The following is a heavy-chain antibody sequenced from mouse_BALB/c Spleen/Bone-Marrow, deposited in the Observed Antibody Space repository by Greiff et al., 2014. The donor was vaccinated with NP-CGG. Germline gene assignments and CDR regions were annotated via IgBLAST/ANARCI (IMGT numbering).Heavy chain of an antibody. D-gene: IGHD1-1*01. J-gene: IGHJ2*01. CDR1: GFTFSSFG. CDR3: ARLRRYYGYFDY. CDR2: ISSGSSTI. V-gene: IGHV5-17*02. Sequence: EVQVVESGGGLAQPGGSRKLSCAASGFTFSSFGMHWVRQAPEKGLEWVAYISSGSSTIYYADTVKGRFTISRDNPKNTLFLQMTSLRSEDTAMYYCARLRRYYGYFDYWGQGTTLTVSS.